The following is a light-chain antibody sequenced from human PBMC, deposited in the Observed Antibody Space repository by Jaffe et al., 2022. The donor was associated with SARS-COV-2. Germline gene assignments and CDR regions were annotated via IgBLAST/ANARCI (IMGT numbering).Light chain of an antibody. CDR2: DVF. CDR3: SSYTTTSLVV. CDR1: SSDVGGFDY. Sequence: QSALTQPASVSGSPGQSITISCTGTSSDVGGFDYVSWYQQHPGKAPKLIIYDVFNRPSGISDRFSGSKSGIAASLTISGLQAEDEANYYCSSYTTTSLVVFGGGTKLTVL. V-gene: IGLV2-14*03. J-gene: IGLJ2*01.